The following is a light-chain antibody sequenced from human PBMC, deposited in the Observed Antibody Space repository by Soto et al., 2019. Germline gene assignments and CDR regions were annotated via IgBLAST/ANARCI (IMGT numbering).Light chain of an antibody. Sequence: QSVLTQPLSTSGTPGQRVTISCSGTISNIGGNTVNWYQHVPGSAPKLLIYRDDQRPSGVPDRFSGSKSATSASLAISGLQSEDEADYYCAAWDDGLKGWLFGGGTKLTVL. V-gene: IGLV1-44*01. J-gene: IGLJ2*01. CDR1: ISNIGGNT. CDR2: RDD. CDR3: AAWDDGLKGWL.